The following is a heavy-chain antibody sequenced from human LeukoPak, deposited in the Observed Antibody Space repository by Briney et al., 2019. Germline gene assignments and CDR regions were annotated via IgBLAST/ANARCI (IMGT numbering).Heavy chain of an antibody. CDR3: ARGVSSGWYFDYFDY. CDR1: GYTFTSYG. D-gene: IGHD6-19*01. J-gene: IGHJ4*02. V-gene: IGHV1-18*01. CDR2: ISAYNGNT. Sequence: ASVKVSCKASGYTFTSYGISWVRQAPGQGLEWMGWISAYNGNTNYAQKLQGRVTMTTDTSTSTAYMELSSLRSEDTAVYYCARGVSSGWYFDYFDYWGQGTLVTVSS.